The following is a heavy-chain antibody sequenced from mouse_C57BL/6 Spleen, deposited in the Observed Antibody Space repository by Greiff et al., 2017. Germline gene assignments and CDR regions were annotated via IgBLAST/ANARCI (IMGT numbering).Heavy chain of an antibody. CDR1: GFTFSDAW. CDR2: IRNKANNHAT. V-gene: IGHV6-6*01. D-gene: IGHD2-1*01. Sequence: EVKVEESGGGLVPPGGSMKLSCAASGFTFSDAWMDWVRQSPEKGLEWVAEIRNKANNHATYYAESVKGRFTISRDDSKSSAYLQMNSLRAEDTGIYYCTRMSYGNYVPFAYWGQGTLVTVSA. J-gene: IGHJ3*01. CDR3: TRMSYGNYVPFAY.